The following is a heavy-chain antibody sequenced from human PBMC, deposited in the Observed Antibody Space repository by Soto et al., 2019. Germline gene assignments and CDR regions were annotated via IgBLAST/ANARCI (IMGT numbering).Heavy chain of an antibody. Sequence: GGSLRLSCSASGFTFSSYAMHWVRQAPGKGLEYVSAISSNGGSTYYADSVKGRFTISRDNSKNTLYLQMSSLRAEDTAVYYCVKTRSVWGSYRSYYFDFWAQRTLVTVSS. CDR1: GFTFSSYA. CDR3: VKTRSVWGSYRSYYFDF. V-gene: IGHV3-64D*08. CDR2: ISSNGGST. J-gene: IGHJ4*02. D-gene: IGHD3-16*02.